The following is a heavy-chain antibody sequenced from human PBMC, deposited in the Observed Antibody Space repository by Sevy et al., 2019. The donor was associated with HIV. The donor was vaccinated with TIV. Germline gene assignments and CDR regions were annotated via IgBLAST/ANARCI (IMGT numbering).Heavy chain of an antibody. D-gene: IGHD4-17*01. CDR1: GFTFSSYA. V-gene: IGHV3-30*04. CDR3: AREMTTVTPWYYYGMDV. Sequence: GGSLRLSCAASGFTFSSYAMHWVRQAPGKGLEWVAVISYDGSNKYYADSVKGRFTISRDNSKNTLYLQMNSLRAEDTAVYYCAREMTTVTPWYYYGMDVWGHGTTVTVSS. CDR2: ISYDGSNK. J-gene: IGHJ6*02.